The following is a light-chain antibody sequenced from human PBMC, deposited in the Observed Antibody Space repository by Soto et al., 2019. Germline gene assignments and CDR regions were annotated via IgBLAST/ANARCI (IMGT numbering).Light chain of an antibody. Sequence: QLVLTQSPSASASLGASVKLTCTLSSGHSSYAIAWHQQQPEKGPRYLMKLNSDGSHSKGDGFPDRFSGSSSGAERYLIISSLQSEDEADYYCQTWGTGIHVFGTGTKLTVL. CDR2: LNSDGSH. CDR1: SGHSSYA. J-gene: IGLJ1*01. CDR3: QTWGTGIHV. V-gene: IGLV4-69*01.